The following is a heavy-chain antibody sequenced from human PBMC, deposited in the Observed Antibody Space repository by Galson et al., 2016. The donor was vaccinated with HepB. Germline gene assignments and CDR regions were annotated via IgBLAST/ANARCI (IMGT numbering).Heavy chain of an antibody. CDR2: INSDGSST. D-gene: IGHD1-26*01. CDR3: ARDQTRRGPTTFDN. CDR1: GFTLSTYW. J-gene: IGHJ4*02. V-gene: IGHV3-74*01. Sequence: SLRLSCSAPGFTLSTYWMHWVRQAPGKGLVWVSRINSDGSSTGFADSVKGRFTISRDNGRNTLYLQMNSLRAEDTGVYYCARDQTRRGPTTFDNWGQGTLVTVAS.